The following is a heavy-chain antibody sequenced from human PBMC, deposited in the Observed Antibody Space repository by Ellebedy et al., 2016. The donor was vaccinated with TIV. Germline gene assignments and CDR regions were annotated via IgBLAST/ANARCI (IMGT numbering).Heavy chain of an antibody. CDR2: IYYSGST. Sequence: MPSETLSLTCTVSGGSISSSSYYWGWIRQPPGKGLEWIGYIYYSGSTNYNPSLKSRVTISVDTSKNQFSLKLSSVTAADTAVYYCARGRSYYGSGSWVEGWGQGTLVTVSS. CDR3: ARGRSYYGSGSWVEG. V-gene: IGHV4-61*05. CDR1: GGSISSSSYY. D-gene: IGHD3-10*01. J-gene: IGHJ4*02.